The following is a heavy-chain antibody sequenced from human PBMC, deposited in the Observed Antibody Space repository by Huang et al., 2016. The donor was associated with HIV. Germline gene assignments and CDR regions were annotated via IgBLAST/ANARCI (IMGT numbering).Heavy chain of an antibody. D-gene: IGHD6-13*01. CDR3: ARDRGQQLSPFDS. Sequence: EVQLVESGGGLVKPGGSLRLACAASGFSLDSYNMYWVRQTPGKGLQWVSSISPSSSFIDYADSVKGRFSISRDNAKNSLYLQMNNPRGEDTAVYYCARDRGQQLSPFDSWGQGTLVTVSS. CDR2: ISPSSSFI. V-gene: IGHV3-21*01. CDR1: GFSLDSYN. J-gene: IGHJ4*02.